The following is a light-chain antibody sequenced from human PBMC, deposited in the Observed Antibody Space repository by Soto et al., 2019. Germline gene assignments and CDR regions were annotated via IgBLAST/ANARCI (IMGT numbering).Light chain of an antibody. Sequence: QSALTQPASVSGSPGQSITISCTGTSSDIGAYNYVSWYQQEPGKAPKLMIYEVSNRPSGVSNRFSGSKSGNTASLTICGLQGEDEADYYCSSYTRSSTVVFGGGTKLTVL. J-gene: IGLJ2*01. CDR1: SSDIGAYNY. CDR3: SSYTRSSTVV. V-gene: IGLV2-14*01. CDR2: EVS.